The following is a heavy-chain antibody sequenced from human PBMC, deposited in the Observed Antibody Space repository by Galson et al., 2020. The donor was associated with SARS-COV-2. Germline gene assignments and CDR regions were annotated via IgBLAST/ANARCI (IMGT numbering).Heavy chain of an antibody. J-gene: IGHJ6*03. CDR3: AREQRTGPPYYCYYMDV. D-gene: IGHD1-1*01. CDR1: GFTFGDFY. V-gene: IGHV3-11*05. Sequence: KIGESLKISCAASGFTFGDFYMSWIRQAPGKGLEWVSSISATSTFTKDADSAKGRFTISRDNAKNSLYLQMNSLRAEDTAVYYCAREQRTGPPYYCYYMDVWGKGTTVTVSS. CDR2: ISATSTFT.